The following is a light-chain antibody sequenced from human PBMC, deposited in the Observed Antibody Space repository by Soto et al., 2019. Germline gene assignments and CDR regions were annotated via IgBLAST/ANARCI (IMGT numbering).Light chain of an antibody. CDR1: QSVSGY. Sequence: EIVLTQSPATQSLSPGEGATLSCRASQSVSGYLAWYQQKPGQAPRLLIYDTSNRATGIPARFSGSGSGTDFTLTISSLEPEDSAVYYCQQRSNWPSTFGGGTKVEIK. J-gene: IGKJ4*01. CDR2: DTS. V-gene: IGKV3-11*01. CDR3: QQRSNWPST.